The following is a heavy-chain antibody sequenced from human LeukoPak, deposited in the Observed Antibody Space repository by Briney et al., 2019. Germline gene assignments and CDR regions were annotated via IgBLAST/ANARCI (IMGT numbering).Heavy chain of an antibody. Sequence: GGSLRLSCAASGFTFSSYAMSWVRQAPGKGLEWVSAISGSGGSTYYADSVKGRFTISRDNSKSTLYLQMNSLRAEDTAVYYCAKGPLGWNYFDYWGQGTLVTVSS. CDR1: GFTFSSYA. CDR2: ISGSGGST. J-gene: IGHJ4*02. CDR3: AKGPLGWNYFDY. D-gene: IGHD6-19*01. V-gene: IGHV3-23*01.